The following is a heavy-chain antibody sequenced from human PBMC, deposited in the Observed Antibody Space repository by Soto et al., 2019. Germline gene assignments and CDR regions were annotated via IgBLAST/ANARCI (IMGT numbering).Heavy chain of an antibody. CDR2: FDPEDGET. D-gene: IGHD2-21*01. Sequence: QVQLVQSGAEVKKPGASVKVSCKVSGYTLTELSMHWVRQAPGKGLEWMGGFDPEDGETIYAQKFQGRVTITEDTSTDTAYMELSSLRYEDTAVYYCATGPMVAIDWYFDLCGRGTLVTVSS. CDR1: GYTLTELS. V-gene: IGHV1-24*01. J-gene: IGHJ2*01. CDR3: ATGPMVAIDWYFDL.